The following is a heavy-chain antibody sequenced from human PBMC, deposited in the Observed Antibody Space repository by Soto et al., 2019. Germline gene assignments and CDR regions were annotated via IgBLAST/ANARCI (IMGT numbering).Heavy chain of an antibody. D-gene: IGHD3-3*01. Sequence: ASVKVSCKASGYTFTSYDINWVRQATGQGLEWMGWMNPNSGNTGYAQKFQGRVTMTRNTSISTAYMELSSLRSEDTAVYYCAKMYYVFWGGYEGTYNYYRDVGGKGTTVT. V-gene: IGHV1-8*01. CDR3: AKMYYVFWGGYEGTYNYYRDV. J-gene: IGHJ6*03. CDR1: GYTFTSYD. CDR2: MNPNSGNT.